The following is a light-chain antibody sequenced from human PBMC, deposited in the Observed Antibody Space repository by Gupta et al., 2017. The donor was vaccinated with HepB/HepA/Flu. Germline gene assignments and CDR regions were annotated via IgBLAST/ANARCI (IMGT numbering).Light chain of an antibody. CDR1: SSNIGAHND. CDR2: GST. J-gene: IGLJ2*01. CDR3: QSYDSSLSGVI. Sequence: QSVLTQPPSVSGAPGQRVAISCPGSSSNIGAHNDVHWYQQLPRTAPKLLIYGSTNRPSGVPDRFSGSKSGTSASLAITGLQAEDEADYYCQSYDSSLSGVIFGGGTKLTVL. V-gene: IGLV1-40*01.